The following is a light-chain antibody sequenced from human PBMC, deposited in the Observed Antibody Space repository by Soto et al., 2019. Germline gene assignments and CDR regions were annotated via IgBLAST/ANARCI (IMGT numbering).Light chain of an antibody. J-gene: IGLJ3*02. CDR1: SSDIGSNNY. CDR2: EVS. CDR3: ISYTTTTRL. V-gene: IGLV2-14*01. Sequence: QSVLTQPASVSGSPGQSITISCTGTSSDIGSNNYVSWYQQHPGKAPKLMIYEVSNRPSGVSNHFSGSKSGNTASLTISGLQAEDEAVYYCISYTTTTRLFGGGTKLTVL.